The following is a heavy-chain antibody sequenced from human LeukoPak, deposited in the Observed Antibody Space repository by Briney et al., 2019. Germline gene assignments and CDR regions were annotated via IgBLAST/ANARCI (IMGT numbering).Heavy chain of an antibody. V-gene: IGHV4-39*01. D-gene: IGHD1-26*01. J-gene: IGHJ4*02. CDR2: ISYSGST. CDR1: GGSISSSSNF. CDR3: ARLTPYSGSPLGDY. Sequence: SETLSLTCTVSGGSISSSSNFWGWIRQPPGKGLEWIGSISYSGSTYYNPSLKSRVTISVDTSKNQFSLKLSSVTAADTAVYYCARLTPYSGSPLGDYWGQGILVTVSS.